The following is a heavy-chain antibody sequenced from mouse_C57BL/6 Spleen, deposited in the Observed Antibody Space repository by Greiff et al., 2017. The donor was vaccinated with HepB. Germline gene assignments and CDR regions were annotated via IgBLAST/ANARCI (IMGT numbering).Heavy chain of an antibody. CDR3: ARGGYYWFAY. CDR1: GYTFTSYW. J-gene: IGHJ3*01. D-gene: IGHD2-3*01. V-gene: IGHV1-69*01. CDR2: IDPSDSYT. Sequence: VKLQQPGAELVMPGASVKLSCKASGYTFTSYWMHWVKQRPGQGLEWIGEIDPSDSYTNYNQKFKGKSTLTVDKSSSTAYMQLSSLTSEDSAVYYCARGGYYWFAYWGQGTLVTVSA.